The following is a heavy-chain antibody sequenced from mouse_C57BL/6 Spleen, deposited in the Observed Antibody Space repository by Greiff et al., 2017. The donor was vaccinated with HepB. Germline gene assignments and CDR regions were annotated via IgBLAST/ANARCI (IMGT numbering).Heavy chain of an antibody. D-gene: IGHD1-1*01. Sequence: DVKLVESGGGLVKPGGSLKLSCAASGFTFSSYALSWVRQPPDKRLEWVATISDGGSYTYYPDNVKGRFTISRDNAKNNLYLQMSHLKSEDTAMYYCARDTTTVVAKRDAMDYWGQGTSVTVSS. CDR1: GFTFSSYA. J-gene: IGHJ4*01. CDR2: ISDGGSYT. V-gene: IGHV5-4*01. CDR3: ARDTTTVVAKRDAMDY.